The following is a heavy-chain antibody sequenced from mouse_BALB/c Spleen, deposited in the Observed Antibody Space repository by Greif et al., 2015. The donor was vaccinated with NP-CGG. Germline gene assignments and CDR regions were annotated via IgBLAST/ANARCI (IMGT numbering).Heavy chain of an antibody. J-gene: IGHJ3*01. Sequence: QVQLQQSGAELVKPGASVKLSCKASGYTFTSYYMYWVKQRPGQGLEWIGEINPSNGGTNFNEKFKSKATLTVDKSSSTAYMQLSSLTSEDSAVDYCTRSGYYFWFAYWGQGTLVTVSA. CDR2: INPSNGGT. CDR1: GYTFTSYY. CDR3: TRSGYYFWFAY. D-gene: IGHD2-3*01. V-gene: IGHV1S81*02.